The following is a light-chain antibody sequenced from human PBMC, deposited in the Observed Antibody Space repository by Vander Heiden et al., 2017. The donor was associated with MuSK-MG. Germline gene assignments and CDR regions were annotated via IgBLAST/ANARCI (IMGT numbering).Light chain of an antibody. CDR1: QSLVFSDGNIY. CDR2: KIS. J-gene: IGKJ2*01. Sequence: DVVLTQSPLSLPVTLGQPASISCTSTQSLVFSDGNIYLNWFHQRPGQSPRRLIYKISNRDSGVPDRFSGSYLGTEFTLKISRVEAEDVGVYYCMQGKHWPYTFGQGTKLEIQ. CDR3: MQGKHWPYT. V-gene: IGKV2-30*01.